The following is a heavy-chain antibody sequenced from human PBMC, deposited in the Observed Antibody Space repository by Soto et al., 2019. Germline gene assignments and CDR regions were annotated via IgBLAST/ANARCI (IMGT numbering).Heavy chain of an antibody. Sequence: ASVKVSCKASGYTFTGYYMHWVRQAPGQGLEWMGWINPNSGGTNYAQKFQGRVTMTRDTSISTAYMELSRLRSDDTAVYYCARPYSSGCSNWFDPWGQGTLVTVSS. CDR2: INPNSGGT. CDR3: ARPYSSGCSNWFDP. V-gene: IGHV1-2*02. J-gene: IGHJ5*02. CDR1: GYTFTGYY. D-gene: IGHD3-22*01.